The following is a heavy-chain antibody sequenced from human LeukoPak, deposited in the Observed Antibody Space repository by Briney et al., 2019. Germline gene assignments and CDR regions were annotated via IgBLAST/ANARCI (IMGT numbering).Heavy chain of an antibody. Sequence: GGSLRLSCAATGFTFSNYAIHWGRQATGQGLDWVAFISDDGSRQHYADSVKGRFTISRDNSKNTLNLQMNSLRAEDTAVYYCVKDRTGTYTLDYWGQGTLVTVSS. J-gene: IGHJ4*02. D-gene: IGHD3-10*01. CDR3: VKDRTGTYTLDY. CDR1: GFTFSNYA. CDR2: ISDDGSRQ. V-gene: IGHV3-30-3*01.